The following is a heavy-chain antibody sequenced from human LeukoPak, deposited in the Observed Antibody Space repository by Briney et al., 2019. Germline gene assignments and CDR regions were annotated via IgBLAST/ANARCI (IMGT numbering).Heavy chain of an antibody. Sequence: PSETLSLTCTVSGGSVSSYYWSWIRQPAGKGLEWIGRIYTSGSTNYNPSLKSRVTMSVDTSKNQFSLKVSSVTAADTAVYYCARGTYNWSVAVFDYWGQGTLVTVSS. CDR3: ARGTYNWSVAVFDY. CDR2: IYTSGST. CDR1: GGSVSSYY. J-gene: IGHJ4*02. D-gene: IGHD1-20*01. V-gene: IGHV4-4*07.